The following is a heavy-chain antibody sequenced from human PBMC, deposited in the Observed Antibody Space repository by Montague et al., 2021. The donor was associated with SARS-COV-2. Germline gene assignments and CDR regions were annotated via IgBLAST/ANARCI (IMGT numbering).Heavy chain of an antibody. V-gene: IGHV4-34*12. CDR2: IKRGDT. Sequence: SETLSLTCAGYGATYNAGGRSCNNFHWTCLRKSQAMVRVWIGDIKRGDTKYNPSLKSRVIISADTSKKQFPLMLTSVTAADTAVYYCAGRPAPLHHLDWSQKYFDYDGLDLWGQGTTVIVS. CDR1: GATYNAGGRSCNNFH. D-gene: IGHD3/OR15-3a*01. CDR3: AGRPAPLHHLDWSQKYFDYDGLDL. J-gene: IGHJ6*02.